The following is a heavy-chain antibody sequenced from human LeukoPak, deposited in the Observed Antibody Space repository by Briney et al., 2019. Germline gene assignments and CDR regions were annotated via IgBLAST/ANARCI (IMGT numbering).Heavy chain of an antibody. V-gene: IGHV5-51*01. CDR1: GYTFTNYW. D-gene: IGHD1-1*01. J-gene: IGHJ4*02. CDR2: IYPGDSDT. Sequence: GESLKISCKGSGYTFTNYWIAWVRQMSGTGLEWMGTIYPGDSDTRYSSSFQGQVTISADKSISTAYLQWSSLKASDTAMYYCARRFGRTTDYWGQGTLVTVSS. CDR3: ARRFGRTTDY.